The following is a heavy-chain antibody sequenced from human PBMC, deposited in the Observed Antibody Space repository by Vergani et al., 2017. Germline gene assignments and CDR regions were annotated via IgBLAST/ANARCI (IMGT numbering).Heavy chain of an antibody. J-gene: IGHJ6*03. CDR3: ATSITMVRGRALRSGYDYYMDV. Sequence: QVQLVESGGGVVQPGRSLRLSCAASGFTFSSYGMHWVRQAPGTGLEWGAVISYDGSNKYSADSVKGRFTISRDNSKNTLYLKMNSLRAEDTAVYYCATSITMVRGRALRSGYDYYMDVWGKGTTVTVSS. D-gene: IGHD3-10*01. CDR1: GFTFSSYG. V-gene: IGHV3-30*03. CDR2: ISYDGSNK.